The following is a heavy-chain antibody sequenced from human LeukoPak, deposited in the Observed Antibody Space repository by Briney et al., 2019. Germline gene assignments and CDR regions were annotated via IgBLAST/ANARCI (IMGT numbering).Heavy chain of an antibody. CDR2: VNPNSGDT. Sequence: PWASVKVSCKASGYTFTGYYLHWVRQAPGQGLEWMGCVNPNSGDTNYAQKFQGSVTMTRDTSISTVYMELSRLRSDDTAVYYCARASGSYWWFDSWGQGTLVTVSS. V-gene: IGHV1-2*02. CDR3: ARASGSYWWFDS. D-gene: IGHD1-26*01. CDR1: GYTFTGYY. J-gene: IGHJ5*01.